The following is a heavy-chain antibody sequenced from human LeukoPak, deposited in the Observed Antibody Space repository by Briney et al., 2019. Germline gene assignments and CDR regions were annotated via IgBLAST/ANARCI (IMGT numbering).Heavy chain of an antibody. CDR3: ARDPSSSFHWFDP. CDR1: GGTFSSYA. Sequence: GAPVKVSCKASGGTFSSYAISWVRQAPGQGLEWMGGIIPIFGTANYAQKFQGRVTITTDESTSTAYMELSSLRSEDTAVYYCARDPSSSFHWFDPWGQGTLVTVSS. CDR2: IIPIFGTA. D-gene: IGHD6-6*01. V-gene: IGHV1-69*05. J-gene: IGHJ5*02.